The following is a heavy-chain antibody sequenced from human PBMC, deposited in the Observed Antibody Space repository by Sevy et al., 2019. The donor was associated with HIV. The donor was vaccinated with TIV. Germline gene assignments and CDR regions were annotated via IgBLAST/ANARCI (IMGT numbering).Heavy chain of an antibody. Sequence: GESLKISCKGSGYRFTSYWIAWVRQMPGKGLEWMGIIYPGDSDIRYSQSLQGQVTISVDKSISTVYLQWSSLEASDTAMYFCARRVYDSSGYPQYYFDYWGQGTLVTVSS. V-gene: IGHV5-51*01. CDR2: IYPGDSDI. J-gene: IGHJ4*02. CDR1: GYRFTSYW. D-gene: IGHD3-22*01. CDR3: ARRVYDSSGYPQYYFDY.